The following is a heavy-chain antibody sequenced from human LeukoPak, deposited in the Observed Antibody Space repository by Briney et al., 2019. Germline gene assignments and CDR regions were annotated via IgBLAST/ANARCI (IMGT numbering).Heavy chain of an antibody. D-gene: IGHD2-21*02. CDR1: GFTVSSNY. Sequence: GGSLRLSCAASGFTVSSNYMSWVRQAPGKGLEWVSVIYSGGSTYYADSVKGRFTISRDNSKNTLYLQMNSLRAEDTAVYYCAKDGFIAYCGGDCYPLPFDYWGQGTLVTVSS. J-gene: IGHJ4*02. CDR2: IYSGGST. CDR3: AKDGFIAYCGGDCYPLPFDY. V-gene: IGHV3-53*01.